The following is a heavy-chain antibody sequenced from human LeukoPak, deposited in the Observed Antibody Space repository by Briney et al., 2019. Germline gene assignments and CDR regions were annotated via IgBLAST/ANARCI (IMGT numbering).Heavy chain of an antibody. CDR3: AKDRRKYLPFIPPRDY. J-gene: IGHJ4*02. V-gene: IGHV3-23*01. CDR2: ISGSGGST. D-gene: IGHD2-21*01. CDR1: GFTFSSYA. Sequence: GGSLRLSCAASGFTFSSYAMSWVRQAPGKVLEWVSAISGSGGSTYYADSVKGRFTISRDNSKNTLYLQMNSLRAEDTAVYYCAKDRRKYLPFIPPRDYWGQGTLVTVSS.